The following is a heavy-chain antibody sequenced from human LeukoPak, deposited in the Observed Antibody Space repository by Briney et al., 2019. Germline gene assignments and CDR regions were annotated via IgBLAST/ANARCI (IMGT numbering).Heavy chain of an antibody. Sequence: SETLSLTCTVSGGSISSYYWSWIRQPPGKGLEWIGSIYYSGSTYYNPSLKSRVTISVDTSKNQFSLKLSSVTAADTAVYYCASFPNRYYYDSSGYYNDYWGQGTLVTVSS. CDR2: IYYSGST. D-gene: IGHD3-22*01. CDR3: ASFPNRYYYDSSGYYNDY. CDR1: GGSISSYY. V-gene: IGHV4-59*05. J-gene: IGHJ4*02.